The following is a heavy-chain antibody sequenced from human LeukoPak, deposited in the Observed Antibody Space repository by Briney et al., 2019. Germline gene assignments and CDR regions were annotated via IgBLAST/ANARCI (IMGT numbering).Heavy chain of an antibody. J-gene: IGHJ3*02. D-gene: IGHD6-13*01. CDR2: INHSGST. V-gene: IGHV4-34*01. CDR1: GGSFSGYY. Sequence: PSETLSLTCAVYGGSFSGYYWSWIRQPPGKGLEWIGEINHSGSTNYNPSLRSRVTISVDTSKNQFSLKLSSVTAADTAVYYCVSGWYGNDAFDIWGQGTMVTVSS. CDR3: VSGWYGNDAFDI.